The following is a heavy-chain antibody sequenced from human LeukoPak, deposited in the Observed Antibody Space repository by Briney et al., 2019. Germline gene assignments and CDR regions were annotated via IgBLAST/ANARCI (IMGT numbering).Heavy chain of an antibody. CDR3: ARGNWFTFDY. J-gene: IGHJ4*02. CDR2: IYYSGST. CDR1: GSSISSYY. V-gene: IGHV4-59*01. D-gene: IGHD1-20*01. Sequence: SETLSLTCTVSGSSISSYYWSWIRQPPGKGLEWIGYIYYSGSTNYNPSLKSRVTISVDTPKNQFSLKLSSVTAADTAVYYCARGNWFTFDYWGQGTLVTVSS.